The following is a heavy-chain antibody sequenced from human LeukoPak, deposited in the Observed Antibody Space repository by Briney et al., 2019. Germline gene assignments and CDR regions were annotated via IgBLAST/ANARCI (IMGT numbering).Heavy chain of an antibody. J-gene: IGHJ4*02. CDR2: ISSSSTYI. CDR1: GFTFSSYT. Sequence: GGSLRLSCAASGFTFSSYTMKWVRQAPGKGLEWVSSISSSSTYIHYADSVKGRFTISRDNAKNSLSLQMNSLRAEDTAVYYCARDLSGYSGVFDYWGQGTLVTVSS. V-gene: IGHV3-21*01. D-gene: IGHD3-9*01. CDR3: ARDLSGYSGVFDY.